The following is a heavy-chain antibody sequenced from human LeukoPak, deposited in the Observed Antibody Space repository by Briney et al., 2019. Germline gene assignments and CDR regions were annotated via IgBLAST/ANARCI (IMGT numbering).Heavy chain of an antibody. D-gene: IGHD6-13*01. CDR2: ISSSSSYI. V-gene: IGHV3-21*01. CDR1: GFTFSSYW. Sequence: GGSLRLSCAASGFTFSSYWMSWVRQAPGKGLEWVSSISSSSSYIYYADSVKGRFTISRDNAKNSLYLQMNSLRAEDTAVYYCARDLRYSSSWYFDYWGQGTLVTVSS. J-gene: IGHJ4*02. CDR3: ARDLRYSSSWYFDY.